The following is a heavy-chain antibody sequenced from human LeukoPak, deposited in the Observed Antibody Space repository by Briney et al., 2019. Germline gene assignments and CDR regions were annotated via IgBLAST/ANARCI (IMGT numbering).Heavy chain of an antibody. CDR1: GFTFDDYA. CDR2: ISWNSGSI. D-gene: IGHD3-22*01. V-gene: IGHV3-9*01. CDR3: AKDMRQYYYDSSGYFDGGADY. Sequence: GRSLRLSCAASGFTFDDYAMHWVRQAPGKGLEWVSGISWNSGSIGYADSVKGRFTISRDNAKNSLYLQMNSLRAEVTALYYCAKDMRQYYYDSSGYFDGGADYWGQGTLVTVSS. J-gene: IGHJ4*02.